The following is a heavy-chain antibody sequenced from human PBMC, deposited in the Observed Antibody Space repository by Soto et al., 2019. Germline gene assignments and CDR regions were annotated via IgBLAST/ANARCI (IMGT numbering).Heavy chain of an antibody. CDR1: GYTFIYFW. CDR2: IYPGASDI. J-gene: IGHJ4*02. Sequence: GESLKISCQASGYTFIYFWVAWVRQVPGKGLEWMGVIYPGASDIRYSPSFEGHVTISAGKSTNTAYLQWSSLEAADTAIYYCARQGTSRGSDYAAFDFWGPGTLVTVSS. V-gene: IGHV5-51*01. D-gene: IGHD3-10*01. CDR3: ARQGTSRGSDYAAFDF.